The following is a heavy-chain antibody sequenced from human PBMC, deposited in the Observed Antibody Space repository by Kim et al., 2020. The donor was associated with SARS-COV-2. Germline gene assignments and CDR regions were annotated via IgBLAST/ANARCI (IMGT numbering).Heavy chain of an antibody. Sequence: NPSLKSRVNISVDTSKNQFSQEQSSVTDANTAVYYCARHLAVAGGRLFGYWGQGTLVTVSS. D-gene: IGHD6-19*01. V-gene: IGHV4-39*07. CDR3: ARHLAVAGGRLFGY. J-gene: IGHJ4*02.